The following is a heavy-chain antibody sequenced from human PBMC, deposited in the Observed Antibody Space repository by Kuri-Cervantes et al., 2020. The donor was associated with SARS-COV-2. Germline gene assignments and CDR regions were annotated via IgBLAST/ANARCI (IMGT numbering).Heavy chain of an antibody. D-gene: IGHD4-17*01. CDR1: GFTFSSYA. V-gene: IGHV3-23*01. CDR3: AKLGSRRHYED. J-gene: IGHJ4*02. CDR2: ISGRGGST. Sequence: GGSLRLSCAASGFTFSSYAMSWVRQAPGKGLEWVSAISGRGGSTYYADSVKGRFTIYRDNSKNTLYLQMNSLRAEDTAVYYCAKLGSRRHYEDWGQGTLVTVSS.